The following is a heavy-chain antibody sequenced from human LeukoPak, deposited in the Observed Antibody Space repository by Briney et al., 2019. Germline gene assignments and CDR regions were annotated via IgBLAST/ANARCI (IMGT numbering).Heavy chain of an antibody. Sequence: GGSLRLSCAASGFTFSNYAMSWVRQAPGKGLEWVSGITTSGDSTYYADSVKGRFTISRDNAKNTLYLQMNSLRGEDTAVYYCARVPNWFDPWGQGTLVTVSS. V-gene: IGHV3-23*01. CDR2: ITTSGDST. J-gene: IGHJ5*02. CDR3: ARVPNWFDP. CDR1: GFTFSNYA.